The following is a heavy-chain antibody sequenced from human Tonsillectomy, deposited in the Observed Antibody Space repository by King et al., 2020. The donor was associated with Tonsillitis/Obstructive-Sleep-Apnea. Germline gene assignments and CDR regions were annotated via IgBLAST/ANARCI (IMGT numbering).Heavy chain of an antibody. CDR1: GGSFSAYY. Sequence: QVQLQQWGAGLLKPSETLSLTCAVYGGSFSAYYWSWIRQPPGKGLEWIGEINHSGSTKYNPSLKSRVIISLDTSKNQFSLELSSVTAADTAVYYCARGDLLTGYYASTDFDYWGQGTLVTVSA. CDR2: INHSGST. D-gene: IGHD3-9*01. V-gene: IGHV4-34*01. CDR3: ARGDLLTGYYASTDFDY. J-gene: IGHJ4*02.